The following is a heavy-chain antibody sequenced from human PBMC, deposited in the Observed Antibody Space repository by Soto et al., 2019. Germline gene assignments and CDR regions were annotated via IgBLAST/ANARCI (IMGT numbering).Heavy chain of an antibody. CDR3: TRPGFGDFVDPYDYGIDV. CDR2: IRSKANTYAT. V-gene: IGHV3-73*01. D-gene: IGHD2-2*01. CDR1: GLPFSGSP. J-gene: IGHJ6*02. Sequence: GGSLRLSCAASGLPFSGSPIHWVRQASGKGLERVGRIRSKANTYATAYATSVKGRFTISRDDSKNTTYLQMNSLKTEDTAVYFCTRPGFGDFVDPYDYGIDVWGQGTTVTVSS.